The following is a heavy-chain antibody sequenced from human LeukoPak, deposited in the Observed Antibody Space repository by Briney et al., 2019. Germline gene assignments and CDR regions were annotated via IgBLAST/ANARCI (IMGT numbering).Heavy chain of an antibody. J-gene: IGHJ4*02. Sequence: GGSLRLSCAASGFTFSNFAMSWVRQAPGKGLEWVSAISGSGDSKYYADSVKGRFTISRDNSKNTLYLQMNTLRPEDMAVYYCAKNRGNYYYFDYWGQGTLVTVSS. D-gene: IGHD4-11*01. CDR2: ISGSGDSK. CDR3: AKNRGNYYYFDY. CDR1: GFTFSNFA. V-gene: IGHV3-23*01.